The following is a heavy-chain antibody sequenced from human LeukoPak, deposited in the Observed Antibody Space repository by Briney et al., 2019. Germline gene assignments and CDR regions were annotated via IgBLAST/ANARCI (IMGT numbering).Heavy chain of an antibody. J-gene: IGHJ3*02. Sequence: SETLSLTCTVSGGSISSSSYYWGWIRQPPGKGLEWIGSIYYSGSTYYNPSLKSRVTISVDTSKNQFSLKLSSVTAAGTAVYYCARQGPYSSSWYEAFDIWGQGTMVTVSS. CDR1: GGSISSSSYY. D-gene: IGHD6-13*01. CDR3: ARQGPYSSSWYEAFDI. V-gene: IGHV4-39*01. CDR2: IYYSGST.